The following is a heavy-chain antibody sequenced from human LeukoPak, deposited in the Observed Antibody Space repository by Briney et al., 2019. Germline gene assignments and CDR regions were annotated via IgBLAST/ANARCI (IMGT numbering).Heavy chain of an antibody. CDR2: IYYSGST. D-gene: IGHD3-22*01. CDR1: GGSISSGDYY. V-gene: IGHV4-30-4*01. CDR3: ARLSHDGSGYRPDF. J-gene: IGHJ4*02. Sequence: PSQTLSLTCTVSGGSISSGDYYWSWIRQPPGKGLEWIGYIYYSGSTYYNPSLKSRVTISLDTSKTQFSLKLSSVSAADTAVYYCARLSHDGSGYRPDFWGQGTLVTVSS.